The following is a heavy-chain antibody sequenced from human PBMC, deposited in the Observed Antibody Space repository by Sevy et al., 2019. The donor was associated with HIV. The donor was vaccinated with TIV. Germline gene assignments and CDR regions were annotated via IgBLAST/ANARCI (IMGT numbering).Heavy chain of an antibody. CDR3: ARHTIYCSGGSCYSDYSFDY. CDR2: IYPGDSDT. CDR1: GYSFTSYW. V-gene: IGHV5-51*01. Sequence: GESLKISCKGSGYSFTSYWIGWVRQMPGKGLEWMGIIYPGDSDTRYSPSFQAQITISADKSISTAYLQWSSLKASDTAMYYCARHTIYCSGGSCYSDYSFDYWGQGTLVTVSS. D-gene: IGHD2-15*01. J-gene: IGHJ4*02.